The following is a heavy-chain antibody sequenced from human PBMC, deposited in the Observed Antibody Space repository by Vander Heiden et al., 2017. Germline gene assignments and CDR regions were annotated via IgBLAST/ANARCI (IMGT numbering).Heavy chain of an antibody. CDR2: ISGSGGST. J-gene: IGHJ6*02. CDR1: GFTFSSYA. CDR3: ADSKGMGYYYYGMDV. V-gene: IGHV3-23*01. Sequence: EVQLLESGGGLVQPGGSLRLSCAAPGFTFSSYAMSWVRQAPGKGLEWVSAISGSGGSTYYADSVKGRFTISRDNSKNTLYLQMNSLRAEDTAVYYCADSKGMGYYYYGMDVWGQGTTVTVSS.